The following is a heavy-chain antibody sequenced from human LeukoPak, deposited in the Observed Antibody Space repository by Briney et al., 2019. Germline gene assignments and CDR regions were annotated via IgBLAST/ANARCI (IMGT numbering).Heavy chain of an antibody. D-gene: IGHD2-15*01. CDR3: ARVLSDSVVVAAYFDY. V-gene: IGHV1-18*01. J-gene: IGHJ4*02. CDR2: INTYNFNT. Sequence: ASVKVSCKASGYTFTSYGISWVRQAPGQGLEWMGWINTYNFNTNYAQNLQGRVTMTTDTSTSTAYMELRSLRSDDTAVYYCARVLSDSVVVAAYFDYWGQGTLVTVSS. CDR1: GYTFTSYG.